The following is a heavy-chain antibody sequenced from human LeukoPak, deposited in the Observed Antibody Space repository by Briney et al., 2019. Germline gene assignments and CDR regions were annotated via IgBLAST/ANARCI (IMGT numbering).Heavy chain of an antibody. Sequence: ASVKVSCKASGYTFTSYGISWVRRAPGQGLEWMGWISAYNGNTNYAQKLQGRVTMTTATSTSTAYMEPRSLRSDDTAVYYCARDGQQLGYYYMDVWGKGTTVTVSS. J-gene: IGHJ6*03. CDR2: ISAYNGNT. CDR3: ARDGQQLGYYYMDV. V-gene: IGHV1-18*01. CDR1: GYTFTSYG. D-gene: IGHD6-13*01.